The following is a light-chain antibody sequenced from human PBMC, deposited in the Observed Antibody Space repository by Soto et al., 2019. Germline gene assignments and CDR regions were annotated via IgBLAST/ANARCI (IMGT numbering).Light chain of an antibody. Sequence: DIQMTQSPSTLSASVGDRVTITCRASQSISIWLAWYQQKPGKAPKLLIYKASSLETGVPSRFSGSGSGTEFTLTISSLQPDDSATYYSHHYNNYSPPFGGGTKVEI. J-gene: IGKJ4*01. CDR3: HHYNNYSPP. V-gene: IGKV1-5*03. CDR1: QSISIW. CDR2: KAS.